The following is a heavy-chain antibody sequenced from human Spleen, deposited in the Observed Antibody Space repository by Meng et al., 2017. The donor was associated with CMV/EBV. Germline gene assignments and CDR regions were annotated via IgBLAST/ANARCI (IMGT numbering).Heavy chain of an antibody. D-gene: IGHD3-22*01. CDR1: GFTFSGYW. CDR2: IKPDGSDK. V-gene: IGHV3-7*01. J-gene: IGHJ4*02. CDR3: GLYYGCSGYYD. Sequence: GESLKISCAASGFTFSGYWMSWVRQAPGKGLEWVANIKPDGSDKNYVDSVKGRFTISRDNAKESLYLQMKSLRAEDTAVYYCGLYYGCSGYYDWGQGTRVTVSS.